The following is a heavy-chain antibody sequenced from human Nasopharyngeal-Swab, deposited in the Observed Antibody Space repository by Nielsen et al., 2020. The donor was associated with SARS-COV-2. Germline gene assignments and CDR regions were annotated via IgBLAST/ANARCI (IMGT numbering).Heavy chain of an antibody. V-gene: IGHV3-7*01. Sequence: GESLKISCAASGFTFTNHWMSWVRQAPGKGLGWLANINQAGSVQKYVDSVKGRFFISRDNTEKTLFLQMNSLTVGDTAVYYCVRNGGALDFWGQGTMVTVSS. CDR3: VRNGGALDF. CDR2: INQAGSVQ. CDR1: GFTFTNHW. D-gene: IGHD1-26*01. J-gene: IGHJ4*02.